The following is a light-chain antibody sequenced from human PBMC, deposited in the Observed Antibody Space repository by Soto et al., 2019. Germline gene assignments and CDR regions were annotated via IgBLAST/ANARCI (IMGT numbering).Light chain of an antibody. V-gene: IGKV3D-15*01. CDR3: QQYDNWPPWT. J-gene: IGKJ1*01. CDR1: ESIGKY. CDR2: DAS. Sequence: EIVLTQSPATLSLSPGERATLSCTASESIGKYLVWYQQKPGQAPRLLIYDASNRAPGIPTRFSGSGSGTEFTLTIGSLLSEDFAVYYCQQYDNWPPWTFGQGTKVDI.